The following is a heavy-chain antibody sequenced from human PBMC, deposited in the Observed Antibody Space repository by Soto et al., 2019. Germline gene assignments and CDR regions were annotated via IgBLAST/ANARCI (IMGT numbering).Heavy chain of an antibody. CDR2: ISAHNGNT. J-gene: IGHJ4*02. CDR1: GYTFTSYG. D-gene: IGHD1-1*01. V-gene: IGHV1-18*01. CDR3: ARGRYGDY. Sequence: QVHLVQSGAEVKKPGASVKVSCKGSGYTFTSYGITWVRQAPGQGLEWMGWISAHNGNTDYAQKLQGRVTVTRDTSTSSAYMELRSLRSDDTAVYYCARGRYGDYWGQGALVTVSS.